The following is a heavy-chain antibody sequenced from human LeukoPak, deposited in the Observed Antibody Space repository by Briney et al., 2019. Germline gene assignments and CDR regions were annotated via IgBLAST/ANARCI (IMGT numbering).Heavy chain of an antibody. CDR2: VNQSGSS. CDR1: GGSFSGYY. D-gene: IGHD3-3*01. CDR3: ARGLPYYELWGGSTKYFDN. V-gene: IGHV4-34*01. J-gene: IGHJ4*02. Sequence: PSETLSLTCTVSGGSFSGYYWTWIRQPPGKGLEWIGEVNQSGSSNHNPSLKSRVTISLDTSKNHFSLKVSSVTAADTAVYYCARGLPYYELWGGSTKYFDNWGQGTLVTVSS.